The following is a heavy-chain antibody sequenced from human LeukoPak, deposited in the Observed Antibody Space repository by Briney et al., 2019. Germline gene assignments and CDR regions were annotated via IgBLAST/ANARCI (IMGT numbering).Heavy chain of an antibody. J-gene: IGHJ4*02. CDR1: GGSLSSYY. CDR3: ARRGKQQLNY. CDR2: IYSSGST. Sequence: PSETLSLTCTVSGGSLSSYYWSWIRQPVGKGLEWIGRIYSSGSTNYNPSLKSRVIMSIDTSKNQFSLKLSSVTAADTAVYYCARRGKQQLNYWGQGTLVTVSS. D-gene: IGHD6-13*01. V-gene: IGHV4-4*07.